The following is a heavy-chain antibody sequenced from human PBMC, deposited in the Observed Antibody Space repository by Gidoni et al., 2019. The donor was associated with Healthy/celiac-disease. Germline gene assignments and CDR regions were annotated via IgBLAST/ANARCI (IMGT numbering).Heavy chain of an antibody. CDR1: GFTFSSYA. Sequence: QVQLVESGGGVVQPGRSLRLSCAASGFTFSSYAMHWVRKAPGKGLEWVAVRSYDGSNKYYADSVKGRFTISRDNSKNTLYLQMNSLRAEDTAVYYCARNWLQFSLDAFDIWGQGTMVTVSS. CDR3: ARNWLQFSLDAFDI. D-gene: IGHD5-12*01. V-gene: IGHV3-30-3*01. CDR2: RSYDGSNK. J-gene: IGHJ3*02.